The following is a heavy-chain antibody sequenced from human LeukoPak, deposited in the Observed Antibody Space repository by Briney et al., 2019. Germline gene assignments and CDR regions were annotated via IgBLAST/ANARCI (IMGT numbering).Heavy chain of an antibody. CDR3: AKEQDYYGSGSYYNTVDY. Sequence: GGSLRLSCAASGFTFSSYAMIWVRQAPGKGLEWVSAISGSGGSTYYADSVKGRFTISRDNSKNTLYLQMNSLRAEDTAVYYCAKEQDYYGSGSYYNTVDYWGQGTLVTVSS. V-gene: IGHV3-23*01. J-gene: IGHJ4*02. CDR1: GFTFSSYA. D-gene: IGHD3-10*01. CDR2: ISGSGGST.